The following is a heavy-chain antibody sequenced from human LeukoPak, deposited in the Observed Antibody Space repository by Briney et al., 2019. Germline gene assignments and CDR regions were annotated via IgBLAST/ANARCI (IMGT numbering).Heavy chain of an antibody. Sequence: GGSLRLSCAASGFTFNNYAMSWARQAPGKVLEWVSAITGSGGDTYHADSVKGRFTISRDNSKNTLYLQMNSLRAEDTAVYYCAKGSRDSRPYYFDFWGQGTLVTVSS. CDR1: GFTFNNYA. D-gene: IGHD3-10*01. J-gene: IGHJ4*02. CDR3: AKGSRDSRPYYFDF. CDR2: ITGSGGDT. V-gene: IGHV3-23*01.